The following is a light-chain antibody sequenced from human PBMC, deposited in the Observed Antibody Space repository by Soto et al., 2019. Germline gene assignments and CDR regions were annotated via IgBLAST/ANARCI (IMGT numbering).Light chain of an antibody. J-gene: IGKJ1*01. Sequence: EIVLTQSPGTLSLSPGERATLSCRASQSVGSNLLAWYQQKRGQAPRLLIYGASNMATGIPDRFSGSGSGTDFTLTISRLETEDCAVYYCQQYNTSPRTFGPGTKVEIK. CDR3: QQYNTSPRT. CDR2: GAS. V-gene: IGKV3-20*01. CDR1: QSVGSNL.